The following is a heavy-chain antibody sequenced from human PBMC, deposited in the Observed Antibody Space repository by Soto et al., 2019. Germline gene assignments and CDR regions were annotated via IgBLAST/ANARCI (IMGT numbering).Heavy chain of an antibody. D-gene: IGHD3-3*01. CDR3: ARPSGFNWFDP. CDR2: INPNRGNT. V-gene: IGHV1-8*02. CDR1: GGTFSSYT. Sequence: ASVKVSCKASGGTFSSYTISWVRQAPGQGLEWMGRINPNRGNTSYAQKFQGRVTMTRNTSISTAYMELSSLRSEDTAVYYCARPSGFNWFDPWGQGTLVTVSS. J-gene: IGHJ5*02.